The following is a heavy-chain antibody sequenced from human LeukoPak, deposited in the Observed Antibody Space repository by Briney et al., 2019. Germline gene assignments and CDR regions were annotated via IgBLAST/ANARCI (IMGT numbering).Heavy chain of an antibody. CDR3: AKDYCSGGSCYSGFDY. CDR1: GFTFSSYG. CDR2: IWYDGSNK. V-gene: IGHV3-33*06. D-gene: IGHD2-15*01. Sequence: GGSLRLSCAASGFTFSSYGMHWVRQAPGKGLEWVAVIWYDGSNKYYADSVKDRFTISRDNSKNTLYLQMNSLRAEDTAVYYRAKDYCSGGSCYSGFDYWGQGTLVTVSS. J-gene: IGHJ4*02.